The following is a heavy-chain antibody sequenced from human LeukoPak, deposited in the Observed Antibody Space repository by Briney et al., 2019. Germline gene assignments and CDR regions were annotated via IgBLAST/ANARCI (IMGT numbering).Heavy chain of an antibody. Sequence: ASVKVSCKASGNTFTSYYTHWVRQAPGQGLEWMGLVNPSGYSTRYAQKFQGRVTMTRDTSTSIVYMELTSLRSEDTAVYYCARGWTTELSAMGYWGQGTLVTVSS. CDR1: GNTFTSYY. CDR3: ARGWTTELSAMGY. CDR2: VNPSGYST. V-gene: IGHV1-46*01. D-gene: IGHD4-11*01. J-gene: IGHJ4*02.